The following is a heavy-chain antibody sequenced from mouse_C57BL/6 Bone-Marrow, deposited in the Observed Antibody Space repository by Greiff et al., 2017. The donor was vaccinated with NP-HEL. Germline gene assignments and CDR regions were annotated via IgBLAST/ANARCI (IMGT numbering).Heavy chain of an antibody. CDR3: ASHGFYYEDYGGAGYALDY. D-gene: IGHD2-13*01. CDR1: ESHCPSTS. J-gene: IGHJ4*01. CDR2: INSSFFRT. V-gene: IGHV5-2*01. Sequence: EVQVVESGGGLVHPGESLKLSCESNESHCPSTSLPLFLPRPSNSLEFFSSINSSFFRTYYPDTMERRFIISRDNTKKTLYLQMSSLRSEDTALYYCASHGFYYEDYGGAGYALDYWGQGTTVTVSS.